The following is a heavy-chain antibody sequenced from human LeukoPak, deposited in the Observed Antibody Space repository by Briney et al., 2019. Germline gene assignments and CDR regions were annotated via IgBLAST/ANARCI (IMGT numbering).Heavy chain of an antibody. CDR2: IIPIFGTA. CDR1: GGTFSSYA. CDR3: ASMYYYDSSGPRRQTSDDAFDI. J-gene: IGHJ3*02. V-gene: IGHV1-69*06. Sequence: GASVKVSCKASGGTFSSYAISWVRQAPGQGLEWMGGIIPIFGTANYAQKFQGRVTITADKSTSTAYMELSSLRSEDTAVYYCASMYYYDSSGPRRQTSDDAFDIWGQGTMVTVSS. D-gene: IGHD3-22*01.